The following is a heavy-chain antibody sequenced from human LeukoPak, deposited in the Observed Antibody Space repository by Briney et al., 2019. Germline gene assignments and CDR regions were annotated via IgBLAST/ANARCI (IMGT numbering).Heavy chain of an antibody. D-gene: IGHD3-3*01. CDR2: IIPILGIA. Sequence: SVTVSCKASGGTFSSYAISWVRQAPGQGLEWMGRIIPILGIANYAQKFQGRVTITADKSTSTAYMELSSLRSDDTAVYYCARNPNDFWSGYSAGDYWGQGTLVTVSS. CDR1: GGTFSSYA. CDR3: ARNPNDFWSGYSAGDY. V-gene: IGHV1-69*10. J-gene: IGHJ4*02.